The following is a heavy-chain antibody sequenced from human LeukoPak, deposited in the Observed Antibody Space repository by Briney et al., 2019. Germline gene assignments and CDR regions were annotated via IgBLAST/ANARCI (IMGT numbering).Heavy chain of an antibody. V-gene: IGHV3-23*01. Sequence: GGSLRLSCSASGFTFSTYAMSWVRQAPGKGLEWVSGISESGGTTYYADSVKGRFTISRDNFKSTLYLQMNSLRAEDTAVYYCAKDPSTSWYWYFQHWGQGTLVTVSS. J-gene: IGHJ1*01. CDR2: ISESGGTT. CDR3: AKDPSTSWYWYFQH. D-gene: IGHD2-8*02. CDR1: GFTFSTYA.